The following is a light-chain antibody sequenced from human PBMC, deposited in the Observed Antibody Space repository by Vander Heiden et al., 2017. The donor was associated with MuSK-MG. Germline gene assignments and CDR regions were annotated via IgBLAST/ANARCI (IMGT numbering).Light chain of an antibody. CDR2: GNS. CDR1: TSHTGAGYD. V-gene: IGLV1-40*01. Sequence: SLLTHPPPVSRAPAERVTISRTVATSHTGAGYDEHWTQQLPGTAPKLLIYGNSNRPSGVPDRCSGSKSCTSASLAITGLQAEDEADYYCQSYDSSLGAVWVFGGGTKLTVL. CDR3: QSYDSSLGAVWV. J-gene: IGLJ3*02.